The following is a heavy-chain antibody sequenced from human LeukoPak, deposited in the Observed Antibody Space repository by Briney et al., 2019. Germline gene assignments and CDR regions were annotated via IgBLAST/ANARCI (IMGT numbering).Heavy chain of an antibody. CDR2: ISGDGGST. J-gene: IGHJ3*02. CDR1: GFTFDDYA. Sequence: PGGSLRLSCAASGFTFDDYAMHWVRQAPGKGLEWVTLISGDGGSTYYADSVKGRFTISRDNSKNSLYLQMNSLRTEDTALYYCAKDPYYDFWSGGAGAFDIWGQGTMVTVSS. D-gene: IGHD3-3*01. V-gene: IGHV3-43*02. CDR3: AKDPYYDFWSGGAGAFDI.